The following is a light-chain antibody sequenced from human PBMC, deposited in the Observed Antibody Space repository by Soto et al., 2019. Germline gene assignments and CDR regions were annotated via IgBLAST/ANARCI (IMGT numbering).Light chain of an antibody. V-gene: IGLV2-8*01. Sequence: QSALTQPPAASGSPGQSVTISCTGTSSDVGGYNYVSWYQQHPGKAPKLMIYEVTKRPSGVPDRFSGSKSDNTASLTVYGLQAEYEADYYCSSYAGSNFVVFGGGTKLTVL. CDR1: SSDVGGYNY. J-gene: IGLJ2*01. CDR3: SSYAGSNFVV. CDR2: EVT.